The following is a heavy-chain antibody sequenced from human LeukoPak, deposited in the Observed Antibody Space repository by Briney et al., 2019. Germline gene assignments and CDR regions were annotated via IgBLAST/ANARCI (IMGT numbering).Heavy chain of an antibody. CDR1: GYTFTNYD. CDR3: ARTNKGSSNCDY. D-gene: IGHD6-13*01. V-gene: IGHV1-8*02. Sequence: ALVKVSCKASGYTFTNYDINWVRQATGQGLEWMGWMDPSSGNTGCAQKFQGRITMTRDTPINTAYMELSSLRSEDSAVYYCARTNKGSSNCDYWGQGTLVTVSS. CDR2: MDPSSGNT. J-gene: IGHJ4*02.